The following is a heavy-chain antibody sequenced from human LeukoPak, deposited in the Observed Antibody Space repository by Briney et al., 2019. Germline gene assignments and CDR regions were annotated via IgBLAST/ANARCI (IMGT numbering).Heavy chain of an antibody. CDR3: ARNRGHQQFDY. D-gene: IGHD1/OR15-1a*01. CDR2: ISSSSSYI. V-gene: IGHV3-21*01. CDR1: GFTFSSYS. Sequence: GGSLRLSCAASGFTFSSYSMNWVRQAPGKGLEWVSSISSSSSYIYYADSVKGRFTISRDNAKKSLYLQMNSLRAEDTAVYYCARNRGHQQFDYWGQGTLVTVSS. J-gene: IGHJ4*02.